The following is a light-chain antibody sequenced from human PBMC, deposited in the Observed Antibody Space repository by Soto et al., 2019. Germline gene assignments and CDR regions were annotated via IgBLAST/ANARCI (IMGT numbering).Light chain of an antibody. J-gene: IGKJ4*01. V-gene: IGKV1-27*01. CDR3: QKYNSAPLT. CDR2: ATS. CDR1: QGIAPY. Sequence: DVHMTQAPSSLSAFVGDRVTITCRASQGIAPYLAWFQQKPGKVPKLLIYATSTLQPGVPSRFSGSGSGPDFTLTISSLQPEDVATYYCQKYNSAPLTFGGGTKVDIK.